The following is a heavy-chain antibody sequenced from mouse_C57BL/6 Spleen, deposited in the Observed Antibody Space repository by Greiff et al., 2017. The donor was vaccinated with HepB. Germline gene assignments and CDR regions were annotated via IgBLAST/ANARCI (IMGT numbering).Heavy chain of an antibody. D-gene: IGHD5-5*01. J-gene: IGHJ4*01. CDR3: ARLLPYAMDY. V-gene: IGHV1-59*01. CDR2: IDPSDSYT. Sequence: QVQLQQSGAELVRPGTSVKLSCKASGYTFTSYWMHWVKQRPGQGLEWIGVIDPSDSYTNYNQKFKGKATLTVDTSSSTAYMQLSSLTSEDSAVYYCARLLPYAMDYWGQGTSVTVSS. CDR1: GYTFTSYW.